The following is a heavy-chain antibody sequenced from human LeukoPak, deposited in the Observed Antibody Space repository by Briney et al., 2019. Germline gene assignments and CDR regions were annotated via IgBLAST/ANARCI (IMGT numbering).Heavy chain of an antibody. D-gene: IGHD2-2*01. J-gene: IGHJ4*02. V-gene: IGHV3-23*01. Sequence: GGSLRLSCAASGFTFTIYAMSWVRQSPGKGRGWVSSISDSGDRTYYADYVKGRFTISRDNSRNTLYLQVNSLRAEDTAVYYCAKSGSVPPDYWGQGTLVTVSS. CDR1: GFTFTIYA. CDR2: ISDSGDRT. CDR3: AKSGSVPPDY.